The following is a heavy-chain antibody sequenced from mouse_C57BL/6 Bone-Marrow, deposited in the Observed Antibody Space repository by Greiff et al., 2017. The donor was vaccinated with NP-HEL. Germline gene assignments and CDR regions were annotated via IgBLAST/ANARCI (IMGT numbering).Heavy chain of an antibody. CDR3: AREDYYGNYGAMDY. V-gene: IGHV1-81*01. CDR1: GYTFTSYG. D-gene: IGHD2-1*01. CDR2: IYPRSGNT. Sequence: VQLQQSGAELARPGASVKLSCKASGYTFTSYGISWVKQRTGQGLEWIGEIYPRSGNTYYNEKFKGKATLTADKSSSTAYMELRSLTSEDSAVYFCAREDYYGNYGAMDYWGQGTSVTVSS. J-gene: IGHJ4*01.